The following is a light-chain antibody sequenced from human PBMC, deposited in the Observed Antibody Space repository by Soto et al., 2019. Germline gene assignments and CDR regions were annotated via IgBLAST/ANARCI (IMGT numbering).Light chain of an antibody. V-gene: IGKV3-15*01. CDR2: GAS. CDR3: QQYNNWWT. Sequence: EIVMTQSPATLSVSPGERATLSCRASQSVSSNLAWYQQKPGQAPRLLLYGASTRPTGIPARFSGSGSGTELTLTISSLQSEDFAVYYCQQYNNWWTFGQGTNVEIK. J-gene: IGKJ1*01. CDR1: QSVSSN.